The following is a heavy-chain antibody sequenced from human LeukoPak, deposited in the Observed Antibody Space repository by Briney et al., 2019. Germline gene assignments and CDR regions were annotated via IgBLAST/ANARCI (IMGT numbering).Heavy chain of an antibody. D-gene: IGHD3-10*01. J-gene: IGHJ4*02. V-gene: IGHV3-23*01. CDR3: AKGRSPYYSGSGSLLDY. Sequence: GGSLRLSCAASGFTFSNYAMSWVRQAPGKGLEWVAGISGSGRSTYHADSVRFHFATSRDNSKNTLYLQMYSLRADDTAVYFCAKGRSPYYSGSGSLLDYWGQGTLVTVSS. CDR1: GFTFSNYA. CDR2: ISGSGRST.